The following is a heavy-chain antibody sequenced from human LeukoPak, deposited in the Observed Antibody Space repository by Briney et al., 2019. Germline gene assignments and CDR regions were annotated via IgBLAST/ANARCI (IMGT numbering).Heavy chain of an antibody. CDR3: AKTTTGYSSGRYPGWPVDN. CDR1: GFTFSSYA. J-gene: IGHJ4*02. D-gene: IGHD6-19*01. CDR2: ISGSGGGT. Sequence: GGYLRLSCAASGFTFSSYAVSWVRQAPGKGLEWVSAISGSGGGTYYADSVKGRFTISKDNSKNTLYLQMNSLSTEDTAVYYCAKTTTGYSSGRYPGWPVDNWGQGTLVTVSS. V-gene: IGHV3-23*01.